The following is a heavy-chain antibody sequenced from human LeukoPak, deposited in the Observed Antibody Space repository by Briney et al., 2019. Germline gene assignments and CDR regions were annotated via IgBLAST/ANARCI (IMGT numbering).Heavy chain of an antibody. J-gene: IGHJ3*02. D-gene: IGHD4-17*01. Sequence: ASVKVSCKASGYTFTSYGISWVRQAPGQGLEWMGWISAYNGNTNYAQKLQGRVTMTTDTSTSTAYMELGSLRSDDTAEDYCAKTTVTISWDGFDIWGQGTMVTVSS. CDR2: ISAYNGNT. V-gene: IGHV1-18*01. CDR1: GYTFTSYG. CDR3: AKTTVTISWDGFDI.